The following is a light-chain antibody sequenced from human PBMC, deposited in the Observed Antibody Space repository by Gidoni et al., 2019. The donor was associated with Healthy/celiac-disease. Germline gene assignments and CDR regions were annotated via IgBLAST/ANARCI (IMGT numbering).Light chain of an antibody. Sequence: SSELTQHPAVSVALGQTVRITCQGDSLRSYYASFYQQKPGQAPVLLIYGKNNRPSGIPDRFPGSSSGNTASLTISGAQAEDEADYYCNSRNSSDNHLVFGGGTKLTVL. V-gene: IGLV3-19*01. CDR3: NSRNSSDNHLV. J-gene: IGLJ2*01. CDR2: GKN. CDR1: SLRSYY.